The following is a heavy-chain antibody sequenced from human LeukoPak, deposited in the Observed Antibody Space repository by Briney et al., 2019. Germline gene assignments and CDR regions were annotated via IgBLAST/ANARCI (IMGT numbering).Heavy chain of an antibody. J-gene: IGHJ4*02. V-gene: IGHV4-34*01. CDR1: GESLNSYH. Sequence: PSETLSLTCAVYGESLNSYHWSWIRQPPGKGLEWIGEIYESGSTEYNPSLKGRVTISMVPSKQQFSLSLTSVTAADTAVYYCARGAWATRLGSWGLGTPVIVSS. CDR3: ARGAWATRLGS. D-gene: IGHD2-15*01. CDR2: IYESGST.